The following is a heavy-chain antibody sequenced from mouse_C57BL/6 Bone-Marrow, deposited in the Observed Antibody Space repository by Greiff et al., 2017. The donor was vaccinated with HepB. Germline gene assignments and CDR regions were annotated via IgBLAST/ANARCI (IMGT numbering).Heavy chain of an antibody. CDR1: GYTFTSYG. D-gene: IGHD1-1*01. CDR2: IYPRSGNT. CDR3: ANYYGSSPSWFAY. Sequence: VQLQQSGAELARPGASVKLSCKASGYTFTSYGISWVKQRTGQGLEWIGEIYPRSGNTYYNEKFKGKATLTADKSSSTAYMELRSLTSDDSAVYFCANYYGSSPSWFAYWGQGTLVTVSA. J-gene: IGHJ3*01. V-gene: IGHV1-81*01.